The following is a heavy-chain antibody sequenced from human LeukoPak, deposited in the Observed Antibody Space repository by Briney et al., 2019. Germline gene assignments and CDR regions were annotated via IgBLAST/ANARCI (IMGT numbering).Heavy chain of an antibody. Sequence: GASVKVSCKASGYTFTSYYMHWVRQAPGQGLEWMGIINPSGGSTSYAQKFQGRVTMTRDTSTSTVYMELSSLRSGDTAVYYCAREAFPRDGYNVFDYWGQGTLVTVSS. CDR1: GYTFTSYY. V-gene: IGHV1-46*01. CDR2: INPSGGST. D-gene: IGHD5-12*01. CDR3: AREAFPRDGYNVFDY. J-gene: IGHJ4*02.